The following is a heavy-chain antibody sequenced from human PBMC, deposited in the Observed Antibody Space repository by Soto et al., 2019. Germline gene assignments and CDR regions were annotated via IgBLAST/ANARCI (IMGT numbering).Heavy chain of an antibody. CDR1: GCTFSHAW. CDR3: CVVKRRDQYSTSGYWFDP. D-gene: IGHD2-15*01. Sequence: GGSLRLSCAAAGCTFSHAWMSWVRQAPGKGLEWVGRIKSKTDGETKDYGAPVRGRFTISRDDSKDTLYLQMNSLRIEDTAVYYCCVVKRRDQYSTSGYWFDPWGPGTLVTVSS. J-gene: IGHJ5*02. V-gene: IGHV3-15*01. CDR2: IKSKTDGETK.